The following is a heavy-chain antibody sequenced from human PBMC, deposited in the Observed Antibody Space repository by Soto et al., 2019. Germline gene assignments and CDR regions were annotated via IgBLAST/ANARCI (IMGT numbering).Heavy chain of an antibody. CDR3: AREDCSGDSCYFDY. J-gene: IGHJ4*02. CDR1: GGSISSGGYY. CDR2: IYYSGST. Sequence: SETLSLTCTVSGGSISSGGYYWSWIRQHPGKGLEWIGYIYYSGSTDYNPSLKSRVTISLDTSTNQFSLKLSSVTAADTAFYYCAREDCSGDSCYFDYWGQGTLVTVSS. D-gene: IGHD2-15*01. V-gene: IGHV4-31*03.